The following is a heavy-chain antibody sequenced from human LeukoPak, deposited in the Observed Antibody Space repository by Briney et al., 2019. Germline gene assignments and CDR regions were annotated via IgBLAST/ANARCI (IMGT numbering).Heavy chain of an antibody. J-gene: IGHJ4*02. CDR2: ISYDGSNK. Sequence: PGGSLRLSCAASGFTFSSYAMHWVRQAPGKGLEWVAVISYDGSNKYYADSVKGRFTISRDNSKNTLYLQMNSLRAEDTAVYYCAREGNLDLRTGGCFDYWGQGTLVTVSS. CDR1: GFTFSSYA. V-gene: IGHV3-30*01. CDR3: AREGNLDLRTGGCFDY. D-gene: IGHD3-3*01.